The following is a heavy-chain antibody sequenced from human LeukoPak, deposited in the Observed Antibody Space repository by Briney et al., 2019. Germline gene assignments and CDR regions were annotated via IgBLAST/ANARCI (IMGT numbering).Heavy chain of an antibody. Sequence: GGSLRLACSDSGLTFYTYAMSWVSQAPGKGLEGVSAISGRDGRTYYTDSVKDRFTISRDNSNNILYLQMNSLRAEDTAVYYCAKEQQLAPFDYSGQGTLVTVSS. D-gene: IGHD6-13*01. CDR3: AKEQQLAPFDY. V-gene: IGHV3-23*01. CDR2: ISGRDGRT. J-gene: IGHJ4*02. CDR1: GLTFYTYA.